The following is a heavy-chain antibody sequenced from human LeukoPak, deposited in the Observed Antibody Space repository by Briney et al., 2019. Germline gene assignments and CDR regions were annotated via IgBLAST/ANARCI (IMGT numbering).Heavy chain of an antibody. V-gene: IGHV4-39*01. CDR2: IDYSGST. J-gene: IGHJ4*02. D-gene: IGHD3-16*02. CDR3: ARRDYDYVWGTYRRYRPFGY. CDR1: GASISSSSHY. Sequence: PSETLSLTCTVSGASISSSSHYWGWIRQPPGKGLEWIGSIDYSGSTNYNPSLKSRVTISVDTSKNQFSLRLSSVTAADTAVYYCARRDYDYVWGTYRRYRPFGYWGQGTLVTVSS.